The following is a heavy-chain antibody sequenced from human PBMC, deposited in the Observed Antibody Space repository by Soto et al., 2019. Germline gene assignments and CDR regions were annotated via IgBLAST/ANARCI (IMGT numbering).Heavy chain of an antibody. V-gene: IGHV3-23*05. Sequence: GGSLRLSCAASGFPFRNFAMAWVRQAPGKGLEWVSIISNSGSSTYHGDSVKGRFTTSRDNSKGTLSLHMRGVRIDDTAVYFCARADLLWDSFDLWSQGTLVTVSS. CDR2: ISNSGSST. J-gene: IGHJ4*02. CDR1: GFPFRNFA. D-gene: IGHD2-2*01. CDR3: ARADLLWDSFDL.